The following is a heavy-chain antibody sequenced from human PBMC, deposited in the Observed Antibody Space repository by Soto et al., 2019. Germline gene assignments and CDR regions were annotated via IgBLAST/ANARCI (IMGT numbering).Heavy chain of an antibody. J-gene: IGHJ4*02. V-gene: IGHV3-30*18. Sequence: PGESLKISCAASGFTFSSYGMHWVRQAPGKGLEWVAVISYDGSNKYYADSVKGRFTISRDNSKNTLYLQMNSLRAEDTAVYYCAKAPFSEGTGSFDYWGQGTLVTSPQ. CDR2: ISYDGSNK. CDR1: GFTFSSYG. CDR3: AKAPFSEGTGSFDY. D-gene: IGHD1-1*01.